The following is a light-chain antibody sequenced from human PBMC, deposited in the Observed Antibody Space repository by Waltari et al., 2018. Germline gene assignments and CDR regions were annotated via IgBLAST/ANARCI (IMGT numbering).Light chain of an antibody. CDR3: QQYYRSRT. Sequence: DIVMTQSPDSLAVSLGERATINCKSSQSVLYNSNDKNYLAWSQQKPGQTPNLLIYWASTRESGVPDRVSGSGSGTDFTLTISSLQAEDVAVYYCQQYYRSRTFGQGTKVEIK. CDR2: WAS. J-gene: IGKJ1*01. CDR1: QSVLYNSNDKNY. V-gene: IGKV4-1*01.